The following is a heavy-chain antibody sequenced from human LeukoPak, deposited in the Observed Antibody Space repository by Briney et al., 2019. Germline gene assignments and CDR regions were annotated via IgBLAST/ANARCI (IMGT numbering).Heavy chain of an antibody. CDR1: GVSISSSSYY. Sequence: SETLSLTCTVSGVSISSSSYYWGWIRQPPGKGLEWIGSIYYSGSTYYNPSLKSRVTISVDTSKNQFSLKLSSVTAADTAVYYCARDQRTTSIDYWGQGTLVTVSS. CDR3: ARDQRTTSIDY. D-gene: IGHD1-1*01. V-gene: IGHV4-39*07. CDR2: IYYSGST. J-gene: IGHJ4*02.